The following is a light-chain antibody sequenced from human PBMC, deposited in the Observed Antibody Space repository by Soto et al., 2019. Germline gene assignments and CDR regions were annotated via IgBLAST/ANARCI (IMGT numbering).Light chain of an antibody. CDR2: EVS. CDR3: SSYTSSSTL. V-gene: IGLV2-14*01. CDR1: SXDVGSYNY. J-gene: IGLJ1*01. Sequence: QSVLTQPVSVSGSPGQSITISRAGTSXDVGSYNYVSWYQQHPGKAPKLMIYEVSNRPSGVSSRFSGSKSGNTASLTISGLQAEDEADYYCSSYTSSSTLFGTGTKVTLL.